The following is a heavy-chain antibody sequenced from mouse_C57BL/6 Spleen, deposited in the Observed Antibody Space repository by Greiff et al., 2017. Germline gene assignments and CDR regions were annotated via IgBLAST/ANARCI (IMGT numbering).Heavy chain of an antibody. D-gene: IGHD2-2*01. Sequence: EVQLQQSGPELVKPGASVKMSCKASGYTFTDYNMHWVKQSHGKSLEWIGYINPNNGGTSYNQKFKGKATLTVNKSSSTAYMELRSLTSEDSAVYYCAREGYGYDGFAYWGQGTLVTVSA. J-gene: IGHJ3*01. V-gene: IGHV1-22*01. CDR1: GYTFTDYN. CDR2: INPNNGGT. CDR3: AREGYGYDGFAY.